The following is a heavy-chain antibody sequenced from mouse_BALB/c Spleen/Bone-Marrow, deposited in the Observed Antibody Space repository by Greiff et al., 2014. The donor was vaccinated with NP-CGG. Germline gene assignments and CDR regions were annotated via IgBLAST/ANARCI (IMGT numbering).Heavy chain of an antibody. V-gene: IGHV7-3*02. CDR3: ARFPMDY. CDR2: IRNKAYGYTT. Sequence: EVQGVESGGGLVQPGGSLRLSCTTSGFTFTDYYMSWVRQPPGKALEWLAFIRNKAYGYTTEYSASVRGRFTISRDNYQSILYLQMNALRAEDSATYYCARFPMDYWGQGTSVTVSS. J-gene: IGHJ4*01. CDR1: GFTFTDYY.